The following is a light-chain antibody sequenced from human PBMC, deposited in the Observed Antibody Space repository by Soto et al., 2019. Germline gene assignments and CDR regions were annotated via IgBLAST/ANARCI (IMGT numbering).Light chain of an antibody. CDR1: QSVLYSSNNKNY. CDR2: WAS. Sequence: DIVMTQSPDSLAVSLGERATINCKSSQSVLYSSNNKNYLAWYQQKPGQSPKVLIYWASTREFGVPDRFSGSGSGTDFTLTISSLQAADVAVYYCQQYYTTPWTFGQGTKVEIK. J-gene: IGKJ1*01. V-gene: IGKV4-1*01. CDR3: QQYYTTPWT.